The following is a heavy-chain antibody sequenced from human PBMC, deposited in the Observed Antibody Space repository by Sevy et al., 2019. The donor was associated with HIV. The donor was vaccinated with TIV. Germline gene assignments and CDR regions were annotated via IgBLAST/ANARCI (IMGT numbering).Heavy chain of an antibody. CDR1: GYTLTELS. V-gene: IGHV1-24*01. CDR2: FDPEDGET. CDR3: ATRSIAVAAAGPAWFDP. D-gene: IGHD6-13*01. J-gene: IGHJ5*02. Sequence: ASVKVSCKVSGYTLTELSMHCVRQAPGKGLEWMGGFDPEDGETIYAQKFQGRVTMTEDTSTDTAYMELSSLRSEDTAVYYCATRSIAVAAAGPAWFDPWGQGTLVTVSS.